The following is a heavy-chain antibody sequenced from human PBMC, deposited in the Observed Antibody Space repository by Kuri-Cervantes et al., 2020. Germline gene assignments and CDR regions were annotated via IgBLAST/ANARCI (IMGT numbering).Heavy chain of an antibody. J-gene: IGHJ4*02. D-gene: IGHD2-21*02. V-gene: IGHV3-23*01. CDR3: ARGWHIVVVTATPFDY. CDR1: GFTFSSYA. CDR2: ISGSGGST. Sequence: ETLSLTCAASGFTFSSYAMSWVRQAPGKGLEWVSAISGSGGSTYYADSVKGRFTISRDNSKNTLYLQMSSLRAEDTALYYCARGWHIVVVTATPFDYWGQGTLVTVSS.